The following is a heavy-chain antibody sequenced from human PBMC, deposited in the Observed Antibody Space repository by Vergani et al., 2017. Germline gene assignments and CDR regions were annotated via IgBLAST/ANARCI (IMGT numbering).Heavy chain of an antibody. CDR2: VYYTGTT. CDR1: GDAISRDTYS. J-gene: IGHJ6*03. CDR3: ARGETGYSRDWSTDFFYMDV. D-gene: IGHD3-3*01. V-gene: IGHV4-30-2*01. Sequence: QLQLQESDSRLVNPSQTLSLTCSLSGDAISRDTYSWNWVRQPPGKPLEWIGSVYYTGTTYYNPSLGGRVTMSIDKSKNNFSLTLTSVTAADSAFYFCARGETGYSRDWSTDFFYMDVWGKGTTVTVSS.